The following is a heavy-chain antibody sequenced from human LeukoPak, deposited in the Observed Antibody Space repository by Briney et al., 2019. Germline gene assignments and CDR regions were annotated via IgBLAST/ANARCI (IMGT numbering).Heavy chain of an antibody. CDR3: ARGENYFDY. CDR1: GGSISSGDDY. CDR2: IYHSGST. J-gene: IGHJ4*02. Sequence: PSETLSLTCTVSGGSISSGDDYWSWIRQPPGKGLEWIGYIYHSGSTDSNPSLRSRVTISVDTSKNQFSLKLSSVTAADTAVYYCARGENYFDYWGQGTLVTVSS. V-gene: IGHV4-30-4*01.